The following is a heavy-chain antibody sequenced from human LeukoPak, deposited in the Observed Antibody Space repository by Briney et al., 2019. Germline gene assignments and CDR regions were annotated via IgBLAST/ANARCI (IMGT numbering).Heavy chain of an antibody. CDR2: ISGYNDDT. V-gene: IGHV1-18*01. CDR3: ARGTWETAARPYSFDT. Sequence: ASVKVSCKAFGFAFISFGFNWVRQAPGQGLAWMGWISGYNDDTKYAQKFQGQVTMTTDKSTSTAYMELRSLRSDDSAVYYCARGTWETAARPYSFDTWGQGTLVTVTS. CDR1: GFAFISFG. D-gene: IGHD1-26*01. J-gene: IGHJ4*02.